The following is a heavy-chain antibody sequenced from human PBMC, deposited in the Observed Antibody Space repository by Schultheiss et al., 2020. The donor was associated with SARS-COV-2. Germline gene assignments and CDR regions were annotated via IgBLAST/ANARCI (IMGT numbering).Heavy chain of an antibody. CDR3: ARVGRSYYGSGSPNWFDP. J-gene: IGHJ5*02. V-gene: IGHV4-34*01. CDR1: GGSFSDHY. CDR2: VTHSGST. Sequence: GSLRLSCTVSGGSFSDHYCTWIRQSPGKGLEYIGEVTHSGSTDYNPSLKSRVTISVDTSKNQVSLKLSSVTAADTAVYYCARVGRSYYGSGSPNWFDPWGQGTLVTVSS. D-gene: IGHD3-10*01.